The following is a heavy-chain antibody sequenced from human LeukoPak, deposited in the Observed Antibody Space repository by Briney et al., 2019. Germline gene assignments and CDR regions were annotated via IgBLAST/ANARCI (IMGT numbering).Heavy chain of an antibody. J-gene: IGHJ4*02. V-gene: IGHV3-23*01. Sequence: GGSLRLSCAASGFTFSSYATSWVRQAPAKGLEWVSAISGSGGSTYYADSVKGRFTISRDNSNNTLSLQMNSLRVEDTAVYYCAKGGSTVTTEDVVDYWGQGTLVTVSS. CDR1: GFTFSSYA. D-gene: IGHD4-17*01. CDR2: ISGSGGST. CDR3: AKGGSTVTTEDVVDY.